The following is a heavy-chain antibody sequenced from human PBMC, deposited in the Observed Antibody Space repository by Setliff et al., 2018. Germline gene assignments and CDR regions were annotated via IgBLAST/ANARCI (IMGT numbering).Heavy chain of an antibody. Sequence: GESLKISCAASGFTFSSYWMSWVRQAPGKGLEWVAFISSDSRTIYYADSVKGRFTISRDNAKNSLYLQMNSLRAEDTAMYHCARGTFSDFWSCDYYDYWGQGTQVTVSA. D-gene: IGHD3-3*01. CDR1: GFTFSSYW. J-gene: IGHJ4*02. V-gene: IGHV3-48*01. CDR2: ISSDSRTI. CDR3: ARGTFSDFWSCDYYDY.